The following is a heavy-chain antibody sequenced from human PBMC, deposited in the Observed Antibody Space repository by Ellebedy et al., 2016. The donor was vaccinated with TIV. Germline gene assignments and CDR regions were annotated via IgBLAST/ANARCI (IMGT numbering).Heavy chain of an antibody. Sequence: ASVKVSCKASGYTFTSYYMHWVRQAPGQGLEWMGIINPNGGTTSYTQKFQGRVTMTRDTSTSTVYMELSSLRSDDTAVYYCARNGYCSGGSCYGALSYYYGMDVWGQGTTVTVSS. CDR2: INPNGGTT. J-gene: IGHJ6*02. D-gene: IGHD2-15*01. CDR3: ARNGYCSGGSCYGALSYYYGMDV. V-gene: IGHV1-46*01. CDR1: GYTFTSYY.